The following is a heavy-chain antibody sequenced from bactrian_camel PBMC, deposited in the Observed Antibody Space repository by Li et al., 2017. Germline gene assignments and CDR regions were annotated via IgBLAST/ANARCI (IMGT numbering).Heavy chain of an antibody. D-gene: IGHD1*01. Sequence: HVQLVESGGGSVQAGGSLRLSCAASGYTYNRNCMAWFRPAPGKEREGVARIATGSGNTYYADSVKGRFIISQEGDTVYLEMNNLKPEDTAMYYCAAAFLLPTVGARLTASSWLYWGRGPRSPSP. V-gene: IGHV3S1*01. J-gene: IGHJ4*01. CDR1: GYTYNRNC. CDR2: IATGSGNT.